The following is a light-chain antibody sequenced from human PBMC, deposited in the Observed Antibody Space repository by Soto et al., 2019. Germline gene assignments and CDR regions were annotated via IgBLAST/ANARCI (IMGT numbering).Light chain of an antibody. CDR1: QTIDTH. Sequence: EIVMTPSPGTLSVSPVERATLSCRASQTIDTHLAWYQQKPGRAHRLLIYGASSRATGIPDRFSGSGSGTEFTLTISRLEPEDFAVYYCQQYGSSSWTFGQGTKVDIK. V-gene: IGKV3-20*01. CDR3: QQYGSSSWT. J-gene: IGKJ1*01. CDR2: GAS.